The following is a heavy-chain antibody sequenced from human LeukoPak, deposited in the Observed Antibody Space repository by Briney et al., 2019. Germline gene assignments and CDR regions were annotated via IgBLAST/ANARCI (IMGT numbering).Heavy chain of an antibody. CDR2: IRYDGSNK. CDR1: GGTFSAYW. CDR3: AKERDTAMVTIDY. J-gene: IGHJ4*02. Sequence: PGGSLRLSCAVSGGTFSAYWMAWVRQSPGKGLEWVAFIRYDGSNKYYADSVKGRFTISRDNSKNTLYLQMNSLRAEDTAVYYCAKERDTAMVTIDYWGQGTLVTVSS. V-gene: IGHV3-30*02. D-gene: IGHD5-18*01.